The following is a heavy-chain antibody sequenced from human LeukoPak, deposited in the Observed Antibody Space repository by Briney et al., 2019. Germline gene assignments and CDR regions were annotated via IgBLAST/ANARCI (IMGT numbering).Heavy chain of an antibody. Sequence: PSETLSLTCTVSGGSISSYYWSWIRQPPGKGLEWIGYIYYSGSTNYNPSLKSRVTISVDTSKNQFSLKLSSVTAADTAVYYCARGSGYCSSTSCYEYWFDPWGQGTLVTVSS. CDR1: GGSISSYY. CDR3: ARGSGYCSSTSCYEYWFDP. J-gene: IGHJ5*02. V-gene: IGHV4-59*01. CDR2: IYYSGST. D-gene: IGHD2-2*01.